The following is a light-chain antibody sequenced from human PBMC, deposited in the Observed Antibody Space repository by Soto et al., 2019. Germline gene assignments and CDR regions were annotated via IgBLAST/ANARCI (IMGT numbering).Light chain of an antibody. J-gene: IGKJ1*01. CDR2: GAA. CDR3: QQYGSSPWT. CDR1: QSVSSSY. Sequence: EIVLTQSPGTLSLSPGERATLSCRASQSVSSSYLAWYQQKPGQAPRPLLYGAASRAIGIPDRFRGSGSGTDFTLTISRLEPEDFAVYYCQQYGSSPWTFGQGAKVEIK. V-gene: IGKV3-20*01.